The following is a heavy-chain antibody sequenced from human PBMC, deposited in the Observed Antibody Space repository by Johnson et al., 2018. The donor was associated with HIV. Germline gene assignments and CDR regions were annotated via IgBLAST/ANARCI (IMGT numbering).Heavy chain of an antibody. CDR3: ARVERSSGYYRGAFDI. V-gene: IGHV3-9*01. D-gene: IGHD3-22*01. CDR1: GFTFDDYA. J-gene: IGHJ3*02. CDR2: ISWNSGRI. Sequence: VQLVESGGGLVKPGGSLRLSCVASGFTFDDYAMHWVRQAPGKGLEWVSGISWNSGRIGYADSVKGRFTISRDNAKNSLYLQMNSLSAGDTAVYYCARVERSSGYYRGAFDIWGQGTVVTVSS.